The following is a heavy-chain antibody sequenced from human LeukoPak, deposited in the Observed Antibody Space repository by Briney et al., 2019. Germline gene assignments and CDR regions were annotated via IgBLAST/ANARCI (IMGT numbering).Heavy chain of an antibody. D-gene: IGHD3-22*01. V-gene: IGHV1-2*06. Sequence: ASVKVSCKASGYTFTGYHLHWVRQAPGQGLEWMGRINPNSGGTNYAQKFQGRVTMTRDTSTSTAYMELSSLRSEDTAVYYCATDPDITMIVPGYWGQGTLVTVSS. J-gene: IGHJ4*02. CDR2: INPNSGGT. CDR1: GYTFTGYH. CDR3: ATDPDITMIVPGY.